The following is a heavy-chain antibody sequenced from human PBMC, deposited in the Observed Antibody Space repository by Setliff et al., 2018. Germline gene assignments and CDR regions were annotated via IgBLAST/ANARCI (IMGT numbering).Heavy chain of an antibody. Sequence: SETLSLTCAAYGGTFSDYYWTWIRQPPGKGLEWVGEINHRGSTNYNPSLKSRVTISVDTSKDQFSLKLISITAADTAVYYCARQMSPPGMARARGFNWFDPWGQGTLVTVSS. CDR1: GGTFSDYY. CDR3: ARQMSPPGMARARGFNWFDP. D-gene: IGHD3-10*01. CDR2: INHRGST. J-gene: IGHJ5*02. V-gene: IGHV4-34*01.